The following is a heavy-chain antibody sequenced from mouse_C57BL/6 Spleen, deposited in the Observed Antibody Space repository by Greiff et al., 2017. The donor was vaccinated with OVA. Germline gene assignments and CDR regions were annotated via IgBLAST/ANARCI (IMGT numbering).Heavy chain of an antibody. D-gene: IGHD2-12*01. CDR2: IYIGNGYT. CDR1: GYTFTSYG. V-gene: IGHV1-58*01. CDR3: ARGGSYDGGYYFDY. J-gene: IGHJ2*01. Sequence: EVKLMESGAELVRPGSSVKMSCKTSGYTFTSYGINWVKQRPGQGLEWIGYIYIGNGYTEYNEKFKGKATLTSDTSSSTAYMQLSSLTSEDSAIYFCARGGSYDGGYYFDYWGQGTTLTVSS.